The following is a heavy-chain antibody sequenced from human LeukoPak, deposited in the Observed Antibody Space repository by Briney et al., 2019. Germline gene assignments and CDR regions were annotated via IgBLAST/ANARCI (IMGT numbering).Heavy chain of an antibody. J-gene: IGHJ4*02. D-gene: IGHD1-1*01. CDR3: ASDWSDDGVLFDY. Sequence: GGSLRLSCGAYGFTFSNYWMTWVRQDPGKGLEWVANIKQDGSETYYVDSVNGRFTISRDNAKNSLYPQMNSLSVDDTAVYYCASDWSDDGVLFDYLGQGTLVTVSS. CDR1: GFTFSNYW. CDR2: IKQDGSET. V-gene: IGHV3-7*01.